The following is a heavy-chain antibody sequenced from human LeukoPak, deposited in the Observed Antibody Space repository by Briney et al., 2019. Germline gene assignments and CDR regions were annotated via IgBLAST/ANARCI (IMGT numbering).Heavy chain of an antibody. V-gene: IGHV4-61*02. Sequence: SETLSLTCTVSGGSISSGSYYWSWIRQPAGKGLEWIGRIYTSGSTNYNPSLKSRVTISVDTSKNQFSLKLSSVTAADTAVYYCARGPSLLWVDYWGQGTLVTVSS. J-gene: IGHJ4*02. CDR3: ARGPSLLWVDY. CDR1: GGSISSGSYY. D-gene: IGHD2/OR15-2a*01. CDR2: IYTSGST.